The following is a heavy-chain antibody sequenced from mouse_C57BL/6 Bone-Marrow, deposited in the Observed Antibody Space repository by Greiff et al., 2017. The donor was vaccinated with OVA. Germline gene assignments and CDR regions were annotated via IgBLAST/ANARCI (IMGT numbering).Heavy chain of an antibody. CDR3: TRGYSNYYAMDY. Sequence: VQLQQSGAELVRPGASVTLSCKASGYTFTDYEMHWVKQTPVHGLEWIGAIDPETGGTAYNQKFKGQAILSADKSSRTAYMELRSLTSEDSAVYYCTRGYSNYYAMDYWGQGTSVTVSS. J-gene: IGHJ4*01. V-gene: IGHV1-15*01. CDR2: IDPETGGT. CDR1: GYTFTDYE. D-gene: IGHD2-5*01.